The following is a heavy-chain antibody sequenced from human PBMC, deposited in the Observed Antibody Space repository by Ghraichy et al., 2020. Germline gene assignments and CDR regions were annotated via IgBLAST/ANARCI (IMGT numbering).Heavy chain of an antibody. CDR1: GGSISSGGYY. V-gene: IGHV4-31*03. CDR2: IYYSGST. J-gene: IGHJ5*02. D-gene: IGHD3-10*01. Sequence: SETLSLTCTVSGGSISSGGYYWSWIRQHPGKGLEWIGYIYYSGSTYYNPSLKSRVTISVDTSKNQFSLKLSSVTAADTAVYYCARDFFMVRGVTAHNWFDPWGQGTPVTVSS. CDR3: ARDFFMVRGVTAHNWFDP.